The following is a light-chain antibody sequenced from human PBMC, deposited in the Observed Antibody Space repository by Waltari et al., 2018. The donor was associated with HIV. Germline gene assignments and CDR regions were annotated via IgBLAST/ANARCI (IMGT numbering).Light chain of an antibody. V-gene: IGLV2-23*02. Sequence: QSALTQPASVSRSPGQSITISCTGASSDVGSYNLVSWYQQHPGKAPKLRIYAVNQRPSVVSNLFSGSKSGNTASLTISGLQAEDEADYYCCSYAGSSTLVFGGGTKLTVL. CDR3: CSYAGSSTLV. CDR2: AVN. CDR1: SSDVGSYNL. J-gene: IGLJ3*02.